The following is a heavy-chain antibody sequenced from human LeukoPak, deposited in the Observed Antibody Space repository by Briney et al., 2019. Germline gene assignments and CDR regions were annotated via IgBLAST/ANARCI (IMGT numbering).Heavy chain of an antibody. CDR3: ARTMAVHAFDI. Sequence: ASVKVSCKASGYSFSSYGISWVRQAPGQGLEWMGWISGYTANTNYAQKVQGRVTMTTDTSTSTVYMEVRSLRSDDTAVYYCARTMAVHAFDIWGQGTMVTVSS. CDR2: ISGYTANT. CDR1: GYSFSSYG. J-gene: IGHJ3*02. V-gene: IGHV1-18*01. D-gene: IGHD3-10*01.